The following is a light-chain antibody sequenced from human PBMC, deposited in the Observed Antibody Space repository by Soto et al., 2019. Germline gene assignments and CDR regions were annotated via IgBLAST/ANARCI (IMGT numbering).Light chain of an antibody. Sequence: IQMSQSPSTLFAFLVEIVTLTLRASQSISDWLAWYQQTPGKAPKLLIFDVSSLESGVPSRFSGSGSGTEFTLTISSLQPDDFATYYCQQYNSYSQTFGQGTKVDNK. CDR3: QQYNSYSQT. V-gene: IGKV1-5*01. J-gene: IGKJ1*01. CDR1: QSISDW. CDR2: DVS.